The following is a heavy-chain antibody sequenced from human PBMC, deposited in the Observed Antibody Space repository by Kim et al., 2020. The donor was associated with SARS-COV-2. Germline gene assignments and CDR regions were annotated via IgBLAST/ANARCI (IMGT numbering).Heavy chain of an antibody. D-gene: IGHD5-12*01. Sequence: GGSLRLSCAASGFTVSSNYMSWVRQAPGKGLEWVSVIYSGGSTYYADSVKGRFTISRDNSKNTLYLQMNSLRAEDTAVYYCARGHSGYDKIRLDYWGQGTLVTVSS. J-gene: IGHJ4*02. CDR1: GFTVSSNY. CDR3: ARGHSGYDKIRLDY. CDR2: IYSGGST. V-gene: IGHV3-53*01.